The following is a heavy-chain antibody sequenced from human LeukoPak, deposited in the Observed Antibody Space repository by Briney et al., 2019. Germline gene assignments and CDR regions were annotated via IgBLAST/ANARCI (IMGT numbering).Heavy chain of an antibody. J-gene: IGHJ4*02. V-gene: IGHV4-4*07. D-gene: IGHD3-22*01. CDR3: AADHYYDSGLSDY. CDR1: GGSISSYY. Sequence: SXXLSLTCTVSGGSISSYYWSWIRQPAGKGLEWIGRIYTSGSTTYTPSLKSRVTMSVDTSKNQFSLKLSSVTAADTAVYYCAADHYYDSGLSDYWGQGTLVTVSS. CDR2: IYTSGST.